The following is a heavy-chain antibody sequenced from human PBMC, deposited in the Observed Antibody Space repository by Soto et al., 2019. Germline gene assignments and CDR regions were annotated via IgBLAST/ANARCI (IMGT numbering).Heavy chain of an antibody. J-gene: IGHJ6*02. CDR3: AKDEGYRLRYYYYGTDV. V-gene: IGHV3-23*01. D-gene: IGHD2-21*02. CDR2: ISGSGGGT. Sequence: GGSLRLSCAASGFTFSSYAMSWVRQAPGKGLEWVSAISGSGGGTYYADSVKGRFTISRDNSKNTLYLQMNSLRAEDTAVYYCAKDEGYRLRYYYYGTDVWGQGTTVTVSS. CDR1: GFTFSSYA.